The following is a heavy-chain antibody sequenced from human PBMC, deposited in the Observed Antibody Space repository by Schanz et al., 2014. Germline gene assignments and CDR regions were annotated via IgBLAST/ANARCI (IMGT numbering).Heavy chain of an antibody. Sequence: EVQLVESGGGLVQPGRSLRLSCAASGFTFSSYAMSWVRQAPGKGLEWISSMYINSGSTQYADSVKGRFTISRDNAKNSLYLQMNSLRPEDTAVYYCARQRSYFYAMDVWGQGSLVTVSS. J-gene: IGHJ6*02. CDR1: GFTFSSYA. V-gene: IGHV3-23*04. CDR2: MYINSGST. CDR3: ARQRSYFYAMDV.